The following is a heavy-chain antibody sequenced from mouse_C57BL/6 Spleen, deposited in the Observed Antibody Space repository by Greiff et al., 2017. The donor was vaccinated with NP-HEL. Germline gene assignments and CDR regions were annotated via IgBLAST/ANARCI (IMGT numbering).Heavy chain of an antibody. CDR3: ARQDSSGYGFAY. V-gene: IGHV1-52*01. Sequence: QVQLKQPGAELVRPGSSVKLSCKASGYTFTSYWMHWVKQRPIQGLEWIGNIDPSDSETHYNQKFKDKATLTVDKSSSTAYMQLSSLTSEDSAVYYCARQDSSGYGFAYWGQGTLVTVSA. J-gene: IGHJ3*01. D-gene: IGHD3-2*02. CDR2: IDPSDSET. CDR1: GYTFTSYW.